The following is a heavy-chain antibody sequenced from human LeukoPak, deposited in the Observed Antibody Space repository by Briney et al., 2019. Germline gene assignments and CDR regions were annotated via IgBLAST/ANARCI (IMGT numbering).Heavy chain of an antibody. J-gene: IGHJ4*02. CDR1: GGTFSSYA. CDR3: ARDSSSWSRPPTFPDY. V-gene: IGHV1-46*01. CDR2: INPSGGST. D-gene: IGHD6-13*01. Sequence: ASVKISCKASGGTFSSYAISWVRQAPGQGLEWMGIINPSGGSTSYAQKFQGRVTMTRDTSTSTVYMELSSLRSEDTAVYCCARDSSSWSRPPTFPDYWGQGTLVTVSS.